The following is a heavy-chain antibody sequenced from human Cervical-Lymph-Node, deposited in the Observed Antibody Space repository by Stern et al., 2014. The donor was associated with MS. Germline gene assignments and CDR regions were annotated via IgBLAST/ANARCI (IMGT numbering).Heavy chain of an antibody. Sequence: VQLVESGAEVKKPGSSVKVSCKASGGTFSSYAISWVRQAPGQGLEWMGGIIPIFGRANYAQKFRGRVTITADESTSTAYMELSSLRSEDTAVYYCARGWSYDILTGYSYWGQGTLVTVSS. D-gene: IGHD3-9*01. J-gene: IGHJ4*02. CDR1: GGTFSSYA. CDR2: IIPIFGRA. V-gene: IGHV1-69*01. CDR3: ARGWSYDILTGYSY.